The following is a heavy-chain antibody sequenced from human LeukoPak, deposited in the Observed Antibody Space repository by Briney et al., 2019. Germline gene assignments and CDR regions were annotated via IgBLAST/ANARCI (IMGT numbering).Heavy chain of an antibody. CDR3: ARDITGTTWNYYYYMDV. D-gene: IGHD1-20*01. J-gene: IGHJ6*03. CDR1: GYIFTGYY. CDR2: INPNSGGT. Sequence: ASVKVSCKASGYIFTGYYMHWVRQAPGQGLEWMGWINPNSGGTNYAQKFQGRVTMTRDTSISTAYMELSRLRSDDTAVYYCARDITGTTWNYYYYMDVWGKGTTVTVSS. V-gene: IGHV1-2*02.